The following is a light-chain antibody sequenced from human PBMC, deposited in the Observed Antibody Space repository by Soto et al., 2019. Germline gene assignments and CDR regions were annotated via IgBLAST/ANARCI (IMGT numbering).Light chain of an antibody. CDR3: QQYNNWHPIT. Sequence: EIVLTQSPATLSVSPGDRVTLSCRASQSVDINLAWYQQKAGQAPRLLVYGASTKATDMPGRFSGSGSGTEFTLTISSLKSEDFAVYYCQQYNNWHPITFGHGTRLEIK. J-gene: IGKJ5*01. CDR1: QSVDIN. V-gene: IGKV3-15*01. CDR2: GAS.